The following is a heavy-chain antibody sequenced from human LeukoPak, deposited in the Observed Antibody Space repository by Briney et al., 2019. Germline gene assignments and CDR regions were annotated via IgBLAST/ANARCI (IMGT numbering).Heavy chain of an antibody. CDR2: ISGSGGST. Sequence: PGGSLRLSCAASGFTFSSYAMSWVRQAPGKGLEWVSAISGSGGSTYYADSVKGRFTISRDNSKNTLYLQMNSLRAEDTAVYYCANMGYSSSWYKDFDYWGQGTLVTVSS. J-gene: IGHJ4*02. V-gene: IGHV3-23*01. D-gene: IGHD6-13*01. CDR3: ANMGYSSSWYKDFDY. CDR1: GFTFSSYA.